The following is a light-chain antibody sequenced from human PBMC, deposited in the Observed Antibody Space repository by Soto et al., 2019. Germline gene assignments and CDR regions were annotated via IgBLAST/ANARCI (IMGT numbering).Light chain of an antibody. J-gene: IGLJ1*01. V-gene: IGLV2-23*02. CDR3: CSDAGRSTYV. Sequence: QSALTQPASVSGSPGQSITISCLVFSYNFVSWYQQHPGKAPKVLIYEVSKRPSGVSDRFSGSKSGNTASLTISGLQAEDEADYYCCSDAGRSTYVFGTGTKVTGL. CDR2: EVS. CDR1: FSYNF.